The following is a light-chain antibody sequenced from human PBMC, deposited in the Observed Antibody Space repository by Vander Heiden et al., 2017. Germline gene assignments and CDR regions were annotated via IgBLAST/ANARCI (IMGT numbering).Light chain of an antibody. CDR2: ENN. J-gene: IGLJ3*02. CDR1: SSNVGRNY. CDR3: RAWDSSVGARWV. Sequence: QSVLTQPPSVSAVPGQKDIISCPGSSSNVGRNYVSWYQQLRGASPKLLIYENNNRPSGIPYRVSGSKSGTSATLAITGLQTGVEADYYYRAWDSSVGARWVFGGGTKLTVL. V-gene: IGLV1-51*02.